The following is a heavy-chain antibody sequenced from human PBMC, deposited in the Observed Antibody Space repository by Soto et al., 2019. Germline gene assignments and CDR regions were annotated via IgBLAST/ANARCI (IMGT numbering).Heavy chain of an antibody. CDR2: INPYNGNT. CDR3: ARDWFGIDY. Sequence: QVQLVQSGAEVKKPGASVKVSCKASGYTFTSYGISWVRQAPGQGLEWMGWINPYNGNTNYAQKLQGRVTMTTDTSTNTASMELRSLRSDAKAVYYCARDWFGIDYWGQGTLVTVSS. V-gene: IGHV1-18*01. CDR1: GYTFTSYG. J-gene: IGHJ4*02. D-gene: IGHD3-10*01.